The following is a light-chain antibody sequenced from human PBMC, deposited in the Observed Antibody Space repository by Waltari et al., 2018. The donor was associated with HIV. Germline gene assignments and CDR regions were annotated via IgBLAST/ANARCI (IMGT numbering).Light chain of an antibody. Sequence: QSALTQPASVSGFLGQSINISCTGISTDSRFYQYVSWYQQYPVKIPRLIIFDINNRPSGVSDHFSGSRSGTSASLTFSGLQSGDEAHYYCASNRLDYTLIFGGGTKLTVL. J-gene: IGLJ2*01. CDR1: STDSRFYQY. CDR3: ASNRLDYTLI. V-gene: IGLV2-14*03. CDR2: DIN.